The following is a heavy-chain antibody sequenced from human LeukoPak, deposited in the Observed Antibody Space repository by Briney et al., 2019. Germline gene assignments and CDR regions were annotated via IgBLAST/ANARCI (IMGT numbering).Heavy chain of an antibody. CDR3: ARDRARGVGATRLGYYYGMDV. Sequence: GGSLRPSCAASGFTFSSYSMNWVRQAPGKGLEWVSSISSSSSYIYYADSVKGRFTISRDNAKNSLYLQMNSLRAEDTAVYYCARDRARGVGATRLGYYYGMDVWGQGTTVTVSS. V-gene: IGHV3-21*01. CDR2: ISSSSSYI. CDR1: GFTFSSYS. J-gene: IGHJ6*02. D-gene: IGHD1-26*01.